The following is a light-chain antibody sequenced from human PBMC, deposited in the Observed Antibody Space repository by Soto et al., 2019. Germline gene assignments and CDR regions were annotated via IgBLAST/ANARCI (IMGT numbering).Light chain of an antibody. CDR2: GTS. CDR1: QSISGK. CDR3: QQYGHSLSLT. J-gene: IGKJ5*01. V-gene: IGKV3-20*01. Sequence: EIVLTQSPATLSLSPGERATLSCGASQSISGKLAWYQQQPGQAPRLLIYGTSNRATGIPDRFSGSGSGTDFSLTISRLEPEDFALYYCQQYGHSLSLTFGQGTRLEI.